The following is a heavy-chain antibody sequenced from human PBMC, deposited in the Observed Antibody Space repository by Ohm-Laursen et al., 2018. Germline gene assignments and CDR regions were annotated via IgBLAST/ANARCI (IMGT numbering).Heavy chain of an antibody. CDR2: ISYDGSNK. CDR1: GFTFSSYG. CDR3: ASGPSGMDV. J-gene: IGHJ6*02. V-gene: IGHV3-30*03. Sequence: SLRLSCAASGFTFSSYGMHWVRQAPGKGLEWVAVISYDGSNKYYADSVKGRFTISRDNSKNTLYLQMNSLRAGDTAVYYCASGPSGMDVWGQGTTVTVSS.